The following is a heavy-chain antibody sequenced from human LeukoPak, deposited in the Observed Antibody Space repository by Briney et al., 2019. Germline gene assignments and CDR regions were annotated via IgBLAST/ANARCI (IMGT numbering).Heavy chain of an antibody. CDR1: GYTFTSYY. CDR3: ARGSGSRDYFDY. D-gene: IGHD3-10*01. Sequence: ASVKVSCKVSGYTFTSYYMHWVRQAPGQGLEWMGIIKPSGGSTTYAQQFQGRVTMTRDTSTSTVYMELSSLGSEDTAVYYCARGSGSRDYFDYWGQGTLVAVSS. V-gene: IGHV1-46*01. CDR2: IKPSGGST. J-gene: IGHJ4*02.